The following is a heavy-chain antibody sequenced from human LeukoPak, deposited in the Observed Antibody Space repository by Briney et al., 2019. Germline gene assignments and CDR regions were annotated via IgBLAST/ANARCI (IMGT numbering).Heavy chain of an antibody. CDR2: VYYSGTT. CDR3: ARLGYNGGWYQYYFGY. J-gene: IGHJ4*02. V-gene: IGHV4-39*01. D-gene: IGHD6-19*01. CDR1: GASISTSAYY. Sequence: PSETLSLTCAVSGASISTSAYYWGWIRQPPGKGLQWIGSVYYSGTTYYNPSLQSRVTISVDTSKNQFSLELTSVTAADAAVYYCARLGYNGGWYQYYFGYWGLGTLVTVSS.